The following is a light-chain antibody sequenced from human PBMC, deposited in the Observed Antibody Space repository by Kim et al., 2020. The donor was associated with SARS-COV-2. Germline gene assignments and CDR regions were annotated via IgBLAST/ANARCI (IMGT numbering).Light chain of an antibody. CDR1: RSSIRSNY. CDR2: RNE. V-gene: IGLV1-47*01. Sequence: GQRVTISCPEGRSSIRSNYVYWYQQVPGTAPKLLIYRNERRPSGVPDRLSGSKSDTSASLAISGLRSEDEADYYCAAWDDSLNGVVIGGGTQLTVL. J-gene: IGLJ2*01. CDR3: AAWDDSLNGVV.